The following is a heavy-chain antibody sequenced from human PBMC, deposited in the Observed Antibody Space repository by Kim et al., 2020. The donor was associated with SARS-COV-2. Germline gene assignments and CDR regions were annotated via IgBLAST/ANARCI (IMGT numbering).Heavy chain of an antibody. CDR3: ARGRPGQIYPAAAHVLDY. CDR1: GGSFSGYY. D-gene: IGHD6-13*01. V-gene: IGHV4-34*01. Sequence: SETLSLTCAVYGGSFSGYYWSWIRQPPGKGLEWIGEINHSGSTNYNPSLKSRVTISVDTSKNQFSLKLSSVTAADTAVYYCARGRPGQIYPAAAHVLDYWGQGTLVTVSS. J-gene: IGHJ4*02. CDR2: INHSGST.